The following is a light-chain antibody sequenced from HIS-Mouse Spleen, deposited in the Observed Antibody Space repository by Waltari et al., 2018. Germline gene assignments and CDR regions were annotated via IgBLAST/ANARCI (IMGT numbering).Light chain of an antibody. J-gene: IGKJ3*01. V-gene: IGKV3-11*01. CDR2: DAS. Sequence: TQPPSASGSPGQSVTISCTGTSSDVGGYNYVSWYQQKPGQAPRLLIYDASNRATGIPARFSGSGSGTDFTLTISSLEPEDFAVYYCQQRSNWPGITFGPGTKVDIK. CDR1: DVGGYNY. CDR3: QQRSNWPGIT.